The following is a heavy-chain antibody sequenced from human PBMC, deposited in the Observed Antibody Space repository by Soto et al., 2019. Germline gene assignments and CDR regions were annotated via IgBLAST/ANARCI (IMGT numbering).Heavy chain of an antibody. CDR2: INPNSGGT. CDR1: GYTFTGYY. CDR3: ARDPIAAAGEPFDY. J-gene: IGHJ4*02. D-gene: IGHD6-13*01. Sequence: GASVKVSCKASGYTFTGYYMHWVRQAPGQGLEWMGWINPNSGGTNYAQKFQGRVTMTRDTSISTAYMELSRLRSDDTAVYYCARDPIAAAGEPFDYWGQGPLLTVSS. V-gene: IGHV1-2*02.